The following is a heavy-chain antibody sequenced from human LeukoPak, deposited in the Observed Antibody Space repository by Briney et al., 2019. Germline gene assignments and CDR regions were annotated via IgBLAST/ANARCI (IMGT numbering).Heavy chain of an antibody. D-gene: IGHD3-10*01. CDR1: GGSISSYY. J-gene: IGHJ6*03. CDR2: IYYSGNS. Sequence: SETLSLTCTVSGGSISSYYWTWIRQPPGKDLEWIGYIYYSGNSNYNPSLKSRVTISVDTSKNQFSLKLSSVTAADTAVYYCARVSGIPDYYYYYYMDVWGKGTTVTISS. V-gene: IGHV4-59*01. CDR3: ARVSGIPDYYYYYYMDV.